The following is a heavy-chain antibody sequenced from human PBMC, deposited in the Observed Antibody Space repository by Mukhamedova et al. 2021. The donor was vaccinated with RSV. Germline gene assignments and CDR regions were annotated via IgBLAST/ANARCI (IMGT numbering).Heavy chain of an antibody. CDR1: GFSFSGYA. D-gene: IGHD6-19*01. J-gene: IGHJ6*01. CDR2: ISGGGGST. Sequence: GFSFSGYAMNWVRQVPGKGLEWVSGISGGGGSTYYAGSVKRRFTVSRDNSKNTLYLQLNSLRAEDMAVYFCAKSTGFSSYYYAMD. V-gene: IGHV3-23*01. CDR3: AKSTGFSSYYYAMD.